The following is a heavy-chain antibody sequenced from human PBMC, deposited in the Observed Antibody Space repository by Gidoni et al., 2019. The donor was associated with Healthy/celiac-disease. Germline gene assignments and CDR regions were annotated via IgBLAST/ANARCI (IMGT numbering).Heavy chain of an antibody. CDR2: IKSKTDGGTT. J-gene: IGHJ4*02. Sequence: EVQLVESAGGLVEPGGSLRLSCAGSGYTSRNAWMRWVRQAPGKGLGWVGRIKSKTDGGTTDYAAPVKGRFTISRDDSKNTLYLQMNSLKTEDTAVYYCTTELKLLFGELFQYYFDYWGQRTLVTVSS. CDR1: GYTSRNAW. D-gene: IGHD3-10*01. CDR3: TTELKLLFGELFQYYFDY. V-gene: IGHV3-15*01.